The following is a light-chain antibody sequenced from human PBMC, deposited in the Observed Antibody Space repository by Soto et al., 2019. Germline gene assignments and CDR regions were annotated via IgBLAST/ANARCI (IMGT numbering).Light chain of an antibody. V-gene: IGLV1-44*01. CDR1: ISNIGTNS. Sequence: QSVLTQPPSAFGTPGQRVTISCSGDISNIGTNSVHWYQHLPGTAPKLVIYADSQRPSGVPDRFSGSKSGTSASLAISGLQSEDDADYLCAAWDDNLNGPLFGTGTKVTVL. CDR3: AAWDDNLNGPL. J-gene: IGLJ1*01. CDR2: ADS.